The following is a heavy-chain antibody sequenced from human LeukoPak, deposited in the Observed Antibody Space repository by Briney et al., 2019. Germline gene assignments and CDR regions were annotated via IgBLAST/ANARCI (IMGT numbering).Heavy chain of an antibody. V-gene: IGHV4-61*02. Sequence: SQTLSLTCTVSGGSISSGSYYWSWIRQPAGTGLEWIGRIYTSGSTNYNPSLKSRVTISVDTSKNQFSLKLSSVTAADTAVYYCARGYSSGWYQDAFDIWGQGTMVTVSS. J-gene: IGHJ3*02. CDR1: GGSISSGSYY. D-gene: IGHD6-19*01. CDR3: ARGYSSGWYQDAFDI. CDR2: IYTSGST.